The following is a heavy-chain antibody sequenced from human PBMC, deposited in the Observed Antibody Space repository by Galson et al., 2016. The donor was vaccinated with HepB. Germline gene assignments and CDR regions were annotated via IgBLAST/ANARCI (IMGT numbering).Heavy chain of an antibody. CDR3: ARGGTPSGLDI. J-gene: IGHJ3*02. CDR2: INRDGSGT. Sequence: SLRLSCADSESTFGNHWVYWVRQAPGKGLVWVSKINRDGSGTAHADSVKGRFTISRDNAKNTLYLQMNSLRDEDTALYYCARGGTPSGLDIWGQGTMVTVSS. D-gene: IGHD3-16*01. CDR1: ESTFGNHW. V-gene: IGHV3-74*03.